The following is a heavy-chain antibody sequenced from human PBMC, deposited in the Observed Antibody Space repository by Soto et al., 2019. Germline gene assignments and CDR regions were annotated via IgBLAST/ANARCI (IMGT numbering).Heavy chain of an antibody. CDR3: ARGPGYYFDY. CDR1: GFTFSSYA. CDR2: ISSNGGST. V-gene: IGHV3-64*01. J-gene: IGHJ4*02. Sequence: GGSLRLTCAASGFTFSSYAMHWVRQAPGKGLEYVSAISSNGGSTYYANSVKGRFTISRDNSKNTLYLQMGSLRAEDMAVYYCARGPGYYFDYWGQGTLVPVSS.